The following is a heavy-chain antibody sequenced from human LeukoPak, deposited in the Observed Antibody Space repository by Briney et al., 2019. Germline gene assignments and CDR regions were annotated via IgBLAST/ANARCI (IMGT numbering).Heavy chain of an antibody. Sequence: SETLSLTCAVYGGSFSGYYWSWIRQPPEKGLEWIGEINHSGSTNYNPSLKSRVTISVDTSKNQFSLKLSSVTAADTAVYYCARELRDYVWGSYRNFDYWGQGTLVTVSS. D-gene: IGHD3-16*02. CDR2: INHSGST. V-gene: IGHV4-34*01. J-gene: IGHJ4*02. CDR3: ARELRDYVWGSYRNFDY. CDR1: GGSFSGYY.